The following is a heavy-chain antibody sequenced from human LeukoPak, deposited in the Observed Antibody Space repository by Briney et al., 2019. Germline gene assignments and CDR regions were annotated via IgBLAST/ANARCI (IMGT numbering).Heavy chain of an antibody. Sequence: SETLSLTCAVSGGSISSGVYSWSWIRQPPGKGLEWIGNIYPSGTTYYNPSLKTRVTISVDTSKNQFSLKLSSVTAADTAVYFCARAYSSSWYFNWFDPWGQGTLVTVSS. D-gene: IGHD6-13*01. CDR2: IYPSGTT. CDR3: ARAYSSSWYFNWFDP. J-gene: IGHJ5*02. CDR1: GGSISSGVYS. V-gene: IGHV4-30-2*01.